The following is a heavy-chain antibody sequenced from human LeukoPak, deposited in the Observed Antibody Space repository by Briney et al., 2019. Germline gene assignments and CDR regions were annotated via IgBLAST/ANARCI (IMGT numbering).Heavy chain of an antibody. Sequence: PSETLSLTCTVSGGSISSSSYCWDWIRQPPGKGLEWIGYIHYSGSTHYNPALKSRLTISADMSKNQSSLKLNSVTAADTAVYYCARHYGPWGQGTLVTVSS. J-gene: IGHJ5*02. CDR1: GGSISSSSYC. CDR2: IHYSGST. V-gene: IGHV4-39*01. CDR3: ARHYGP. D-gene: IGHD3-10*01.